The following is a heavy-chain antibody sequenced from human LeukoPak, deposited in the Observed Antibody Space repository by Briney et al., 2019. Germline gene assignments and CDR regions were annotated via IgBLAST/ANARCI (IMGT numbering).Heavy chain of an antibody. J-gene: IGHJ6*03. D-gene: IGHD6-6*01. CDR1: GFTFSSYA. Sequence: GSLRLSCAASGFTFSSYAMHWVRQAPGKGLEWVAVISYDGSNKYYADSVKGRFTISRDNSKNTLYLQMNSLRAEDTAVCYCARDPIRGGVYSSSSALHYYYYMDVWGKGTTVTVSS. CDR3: ARDPIRGGVYSSSSALHYYYYMDV. CDR2: ISYDGSNK. V-gene: IGHV3-30*01.